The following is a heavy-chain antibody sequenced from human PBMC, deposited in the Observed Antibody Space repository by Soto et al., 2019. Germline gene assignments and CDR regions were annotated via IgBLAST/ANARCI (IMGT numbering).Heavy chain of an antibody. CDR3: ARGGHVVVVTAALDY. J-gene: IGHJ4*02. Sequence: QVQLMQSGAEVKKPGASVKVSCKASGDTFTDYYIHCVRQAPGQGLEWMGTVNPSGGHTTYAQHFLGRVTMTRDTYTSTLYMELTSLTSDDTAVYYCARGGHVVVVTAALDYWGQGTLVTVSS. D-gene: IGHD2-21*02. CDR1: GDTFTDYY. CDR2: VNPSGGHT. V-gene: IGHV1-46*01.